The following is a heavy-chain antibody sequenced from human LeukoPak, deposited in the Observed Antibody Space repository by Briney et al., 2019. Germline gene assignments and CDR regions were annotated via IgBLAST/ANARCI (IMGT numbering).Heavy chain of an antibody. CDR1: GGSVSSVSSY. D-gene: IGHD3-10*01. CDR3: ARDSGYGSGSYRFDY. Sequence: SQTLSLTCTVSGGSVSSVSSYWSWVRQPAGKGLEWIGRIYTSGITDYNPSLKSRVTMSVDTSKNQFSLKLSSVTAADTAVYYCARDSGYGSGSYRFDYWGQGTLVTVSS. V-gene: IGHV4-61*02. J-gene: IGHJ4*02. CDR2: IYTSGIT.